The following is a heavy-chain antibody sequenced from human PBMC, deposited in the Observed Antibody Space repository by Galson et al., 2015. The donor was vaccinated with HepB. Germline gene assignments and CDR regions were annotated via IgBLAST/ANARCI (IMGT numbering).Heavy chain of an antibody. Sequence: SVKVSCKASGGTFSSYAISWVRQAPGQGLEWMGGIIPIFGTANYAQRFQGRVTITADESTSTAYMELSSLRSEDTAVYYCAREDYGGNSGIDYWGQGTLVTVSS. J-gene: IGHJ4*02. D-gene: IGHD4-23*01. CDR3: AREDYGGNSGIDY. V-gene: IGHV1-69*13. CDR2: IIPIFGTA. CDR1: GGTFSSYA.